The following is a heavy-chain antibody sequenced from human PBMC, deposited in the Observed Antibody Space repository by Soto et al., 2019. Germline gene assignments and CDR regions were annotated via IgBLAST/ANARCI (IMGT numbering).Heavy chain of an antibody. CDR3: AKEALVDTAMDTTGVDAFDI. CDR1: GFTFSTYG. D-gene: IGHD5-18*01. Sequence: QVQLVESGGGVVQPGRSLRLSCAASGFTFSTYGMHWVRQAPGKGLEWVAVIWYDGSNKDYADSVKGRFTISRDNSKNTLYLQMNSLRAEHTAVYYCAKEALVDTAMDTTGVDAFDIWGEGTMVTVSS. V-gene: IGHV3-33*06. J-gene: IGHJ3*02. CDR2: IWYDGSNK.